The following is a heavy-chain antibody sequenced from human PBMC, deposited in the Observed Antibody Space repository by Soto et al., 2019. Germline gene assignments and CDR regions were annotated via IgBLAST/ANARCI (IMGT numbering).Heavy chain of an antibody. D-gene: IGHD5-18*01. Sequence: SETLSVSWTGSGAFTRSVNNYVGWIRQPPGEGLEWIGFISYSGITSYSPSLKSRVAISLDTSKNQFSLSLNFVTAADMVVYYCGRARGYRDGLAPWGQASLV. J-gene: IGHJ5*02. V-gene: IGHV4-30-4*01. CDR2: ISYSGIT. CDR1: GAFTRSVNNY. CDR3: GRARGYRDGLAP.